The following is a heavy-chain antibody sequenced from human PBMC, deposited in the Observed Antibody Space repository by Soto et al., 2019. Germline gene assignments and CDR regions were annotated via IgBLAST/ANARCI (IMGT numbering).Heavy chain of an antibody. Sequence: QVQLQESGPGLVKPSGTLSLTCAVSGGSISSSNWWSWVRQPPGKGLEWIGEIYHSGSTNYNPSLKSRVTISVDKSKNQFSLKLSSVTAADTAVYYCAGASSTSYSGSDERGYYYGMDVWGQGTTVTVSS. V-gene: IGHV4-4*02. D-gene: IGHD1-26*01. CDR2: IYHSGST. CDR1: GGSISSSNW. CDR3: AGASSTSYSGSDERGYYYGMDV. J-gene: IGHJ6*02.